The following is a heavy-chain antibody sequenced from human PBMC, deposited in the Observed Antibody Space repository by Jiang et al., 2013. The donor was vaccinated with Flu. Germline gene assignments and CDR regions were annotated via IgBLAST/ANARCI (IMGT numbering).Heavy chain of an antibody. V-gene: IGHV4-59*01. Sequence: SGSGLVKPSETLSLTCTVSGGSISSYYWSWIRQPPGKGLEWIGYIYYSGSTNYNPSLKSRVTISVDTSKNQFSLKLSSVTAADTAVYYCARVTRAGGDHDFWSGPYFDYWGQGTLVTVSS. CDR1: GGSISSYY. D-gene: IGHD3-3*01. CDR2: IYYSGST. CDR3: ARVTRAGGDHDFWSGPYFDY. J-gene: IGHJ4*02.